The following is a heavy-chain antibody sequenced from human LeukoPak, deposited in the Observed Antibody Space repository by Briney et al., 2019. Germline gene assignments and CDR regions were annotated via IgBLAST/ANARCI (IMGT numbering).Heavy chain of an antibody. Sequence: SETLSPSCAVYGGSFSDYDWTWIRQTPGRGLEWIGEIHHSGKTNYNPSLQSRVTISVDTSKNQLSLKLVSVTAADTAVYYCARGRQEINMMLVVMTSVYFYMDVWGRGTTVTVSS. J-gene: IGHJ6*03. CDR1: GGSFSDYD. V-gene: IGHV4-34*01. D-gene: IGHD3-22*01. CDR2: IHHSGKT. CDR3: ARGRQEINMMLVVMTSVYFYMDV.